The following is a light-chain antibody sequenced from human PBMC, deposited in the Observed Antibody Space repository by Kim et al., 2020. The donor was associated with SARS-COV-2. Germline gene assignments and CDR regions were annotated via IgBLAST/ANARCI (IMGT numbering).Light chain of an antibody. CDR3: QSADSSGTWV. CDR2: KNT. V-gene: IGLV3-25*03. CDR1: SLPKKF. J-gene: IGLJ3*02. Sequence: SYELTQPPSVSVSPGQTARITCSGDSLPKKFTFWYQQKPGQAPMLVIYKNTERPAGIPERFSGSSSGTTVTLTISGVQAEDEADFYCQSADSSGTWVFGGGTKLTVL.